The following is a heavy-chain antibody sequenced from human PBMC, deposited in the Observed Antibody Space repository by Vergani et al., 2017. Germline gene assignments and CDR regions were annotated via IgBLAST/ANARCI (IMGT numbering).Heavy chain of an antibody. J-gene: IGHJ4*02. CDR2: IYTSGST. CDR1: GGSISSGSYY. Sequence: QVQLQESGPGLVKPSQTLSLTCTVSGGSISSGSYYWSWIRQPAGKGLEWIGRIYTSGSTNYNPSLKSRVTISVDTSKNQFSLKLSSVTAADTAVYYCAKDLVSSSWGQGTLVTVSS. V-gene: IGHV4-61*02. CDR3: AKDLVSSS. D-gene: IGHD6-13*01.